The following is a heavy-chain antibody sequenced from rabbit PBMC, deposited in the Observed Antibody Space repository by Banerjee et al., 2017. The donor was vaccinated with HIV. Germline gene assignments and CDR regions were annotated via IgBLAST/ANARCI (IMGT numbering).Heavy chain of an antibody. Sequence: QEQLEESGGDLVKPGASLTLTCTASGFSFSSSYYMCWVRQAPGKGLEWIGCIDSSSITWYASWVNGRFTISKTSSTTVTLQMTSLTAADTATYFCARDLAGAIGWNFNLWGQGTLVTVS. J-gene: IGHJ4*01. CDR1: GFSFSSSYY. V-gene: IGHV1S45*01. CDR3: ARDLAGAIGWNFNL. CDR2: IDSSSIT. D-gene: IGHD4-1*01.